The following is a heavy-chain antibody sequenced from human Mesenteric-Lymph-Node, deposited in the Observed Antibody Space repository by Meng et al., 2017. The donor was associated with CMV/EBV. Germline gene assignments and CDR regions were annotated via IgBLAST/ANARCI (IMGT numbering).Heavy chain of an antibody. CDR3: ASQSPLPSSAVY. D-gene: IGHD3-22*01. CDR1: GFIFSDYS. V-gene: IGHV3-48*04. J-gene: IGHJ4*02. Sequence: GGSLRLSCAGTGFIFSDYSMNWVRQAPGKGLEWVSYLSGSSYTVYYADSVKGRFTISRDNAKNSLYLQMNSLRAEDTAVYYCASQSPLPSSAVYWGQGTLVTVSS. CDR2: LSGSSYTV.